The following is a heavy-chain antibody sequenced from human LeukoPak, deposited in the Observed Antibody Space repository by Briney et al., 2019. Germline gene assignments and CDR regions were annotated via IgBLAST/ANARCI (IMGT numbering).Heavy chain of an antibody. J-gene: IGHJ4*02. CDR3: ARLFGYNYGHIDY. V-gene: IGHV4-39*06. CDR1: GGSISSSGYY. D-gene: IGHD5-18*01. CDR2: IYYSGST. Sequence: PSETLSLTCTVSGGSISSSGYYWGCIRQPPGEGLEWIGSIYYSGSTYYNPSLKSRVTISVDTSKNQFPLKLSSVTAADTAVYYCARLFGYNYGHIDYWGQGTLVTVSS.